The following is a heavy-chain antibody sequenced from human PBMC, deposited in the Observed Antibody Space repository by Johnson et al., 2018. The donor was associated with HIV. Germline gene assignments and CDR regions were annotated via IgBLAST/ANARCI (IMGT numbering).Heavy chain of an antibody. CDR3: AREGGVTMVDGFDI. D-gene: IGHD3-10*01. CDR1: GFTFSSSA. CDR2: IKQDGSEK. V-gene: IGHV3-7*03. J-gene: IGHJ3*02. Sequence: MQLVESGGGVVQPGKSLRLSCAASGFTFSSSAMHWVRQAPGQGLQWVANIKQDGSEKYYVDSVKGRFTISRDNAKNSLYLQMNSLRAEDTAVYYCAREGGVTMVDGFDIWGQGTMVTVSS.